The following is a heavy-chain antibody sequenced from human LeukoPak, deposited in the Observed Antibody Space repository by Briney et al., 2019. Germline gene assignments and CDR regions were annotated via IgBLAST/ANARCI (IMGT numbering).Heavy chain of an antibody. Sequence: SETLSLTCAVYGGSFSGYYWSWIRQPPGKGLEWTGEIDHSGSTNYNPSLKSRVTISVDTSKNQFSLKLSSVTAADTAVYYCAREVRRVWSSGWYPLDYWGQGTLVTVSS. V-gene: IGHV4-34*01. J-gene: IGHJ4*02. CDR3: AREVRRVWSSGWYPLDY. CDR1: GGSFSGYY. CDR2: IDHSGST. D-gene: IGHD6-19*01.